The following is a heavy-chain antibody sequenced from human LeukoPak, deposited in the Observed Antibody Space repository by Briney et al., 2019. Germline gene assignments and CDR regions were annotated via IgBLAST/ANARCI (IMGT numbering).Heavy chain of an antibody. J-gene: IGHJ3*02. CDR3: ARGPYSYDSSGAFDI. D-gene: IGHD3-22*01. CDR2: ISSSGST. V-gene: IGHV4-61*02. CDR1: GDSISSGDYY. Sequence: SETLSLTCTVSGDSISSGDYYWSWIRQPAGKGLEWIGRISSSGSTNYNPSLKSRVTISVDTSENQFSLKLSSVTAADTAVYFCARGPYSYDSSGAFDIWGQGTMVTVSS.